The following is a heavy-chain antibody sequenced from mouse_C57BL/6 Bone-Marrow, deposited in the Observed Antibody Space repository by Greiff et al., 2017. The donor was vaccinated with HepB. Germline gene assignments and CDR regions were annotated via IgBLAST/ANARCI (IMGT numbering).Heavy chain of an antibody. CDR3: ARRPHYYGSSYWYFDV. V-gene: IGHV1-63*01. Sequence: VQLQQSGAELVRPGTSVKMSCKASGYTFTNYWIGWAKQRPGHGLEWIGDIYPGGGYTNYNEKFKGKATLTADKSSSTAYMQFSSLTSEDSAIYYCARRPHYYGSSYWYFDVWGTGTTVTVAS. CDR2: IYPGGGYT. CDR1: GYTFTNYW. J-gene: IGHJ1*03. D-gene: IGHD1-1*01.